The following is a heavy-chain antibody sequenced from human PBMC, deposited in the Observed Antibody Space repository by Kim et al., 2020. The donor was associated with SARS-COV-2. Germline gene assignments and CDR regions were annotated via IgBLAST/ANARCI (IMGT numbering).Heavy chain of an antibody. V-gene: IGHV3-74*01. D-gene: IGHD2-15*01. CDR2: INGDGGST. J-gene: IGHJ4*02. CDR1: EFTFSNYW. Sequence: GGSLRLSCAASEFTFSNYWMHWVRQAPGKGLLWVARINGDGGSTTYADFVRGRFAISRDNAKNTLYLQMYSLSAEVTAVYYCARSGLCIGGGCPLAFDNWGQGTLVTVAS. CDR3: ARSGLCIGGGCPLAFDN.